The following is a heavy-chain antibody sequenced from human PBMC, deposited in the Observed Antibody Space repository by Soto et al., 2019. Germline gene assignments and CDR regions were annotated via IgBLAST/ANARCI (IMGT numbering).Heavy chain of an antibody. Sequence: QVQLVQSGAEVKKPGSSVKVSCKASGGTFSSYAISWVRQAPGQGLEWMGGIIPIFGTANYAQKFQGRVKITADEATSTAYMELSRLRSEDTAVYYCARDGTEGEIGWFDPWGQGTLVTVSS. J-gene: IGHJ5*02. D-gene: IGHD6-13*01. CDR2: IIPIFGTA. V-gene: IGHV1-69*01. CDR1: GGTFSSYA. CDR3: ARDGTEGEIGWFDP.